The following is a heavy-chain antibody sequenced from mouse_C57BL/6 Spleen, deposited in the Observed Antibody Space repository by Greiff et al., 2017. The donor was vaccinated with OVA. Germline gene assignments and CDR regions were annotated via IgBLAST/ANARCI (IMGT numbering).Heavy chain of an antibody. CDR3: VRQYDGYFNAMDY. D-gene: IGHD2-3*01. J-gene: IGHJ4*01. CDR1: GFSFNTYA. CDR2: IRSKSNNYAT. Sequence: EVQLVESGGGLVQPKGSLKLSCAASGFSFNTYAMNWVRQAPGKGLEWVARIRSKSNNYATYYADSVKDRFTISRDDSESMLYLQMNNLKTEDTAMYYCVRQYDGYFNAMDYWGQVTSVTVSS. V-gene: IGHV10-1*01.